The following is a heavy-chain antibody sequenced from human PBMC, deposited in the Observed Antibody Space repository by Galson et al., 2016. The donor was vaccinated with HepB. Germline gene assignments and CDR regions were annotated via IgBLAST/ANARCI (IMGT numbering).Heavy chain of an antibody. CDR1: DGSFSCASFSCYS. J-gene: IGHJ6*02. V-gene: IGHV4-34*01. Sequence: SETLSLTCAVYDGSFSCASFSCYSWTWIRQPPGKGLEWIGEINLSGSTNYNPSLKSRVSMSVDTSKNQFSLKLSSVTAADTAVYYCARGPKVDETTFRNYYDYGLDVWGQGTTVIVS. CDR2: INLSGST. CDR3: ARGPKVDETTFRNYYDYGLDV. D-gene: IGHD1-7*01.